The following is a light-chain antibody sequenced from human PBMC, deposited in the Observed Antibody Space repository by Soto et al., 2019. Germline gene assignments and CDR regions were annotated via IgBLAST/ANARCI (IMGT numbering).Light chain of an antibody. J-gene: IGLJ2*01. CDR3: ASWDRSLSVGV. V-gene: IGLV1-51*01. Sequence: QSVLTQPPSVSAAPGQKATISCSGSSSKIGNNYVFWYQQLPGTAPKLLIYANDKRPSRLPDRFSGSKPGTSATLGITGLQAWDEADYYCASWDRSLSVGVFGGGTKFTVL. CDR2: AND. CDR1: SSKIGNNY.